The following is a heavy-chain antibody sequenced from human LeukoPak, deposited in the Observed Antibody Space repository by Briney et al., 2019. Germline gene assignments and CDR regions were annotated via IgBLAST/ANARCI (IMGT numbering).Heavy chain of an antibody. D-gene: IGHD2-8*01. CDR2: ISRSTSYI. Sequence: GGSLRLSCASSGWTFSRYSMNWVRQAPGKGLEWVSFISRSTSYISYADSVKGRFTISRENAKSSLWLQMNSLRAEDTAVYYCARATNGRFDIWGQGTMVTVSS. V-gene: IGHV3-21*01. CDR3: ARATNGRFDI. CDR1: GWTFSRYS. J-gene: IGHJ3*02.